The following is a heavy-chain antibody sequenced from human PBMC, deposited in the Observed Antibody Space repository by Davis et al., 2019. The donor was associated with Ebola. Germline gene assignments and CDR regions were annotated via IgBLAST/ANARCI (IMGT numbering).Heavy chain of an antibody. CDR2: ISSDGSST. V-gene: IGHV3-74*01. J-gene: IGHJ3*02. Sequence: GESLKISCSASGFTFSTYWMHWVRQAPGKGLVWVSRISSDGSSTSYADSVKGRFTISRDNAENTLCLQMNSLRAEDTAVYYCAVFGAVTPTNIDEFDIWGQGTLVTVSS. CDR3: AVFGAVTPTNIDEFDI. D-gene: IGHD2-21*02. CDR1: GFTFSTYW.